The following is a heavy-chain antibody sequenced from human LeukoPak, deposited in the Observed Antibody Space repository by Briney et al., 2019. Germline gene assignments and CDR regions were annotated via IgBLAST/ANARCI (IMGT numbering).Heavy chain of an antibody. CDR2: INHSGST. CDR1: GGSFSGYY. V-gene: IGHV4-34*01. CDR3: ARAPYSNYYYYYMDV. J-gene: IGHJ6*03. D-gene: IGHD4-11*01. Sequence: PSETLSLTCAVYGGSFSGYYWSWIRQPPGKGLEWIGEINHSGSTNYNPSLKSRVTISVDTSKNQFSLKLSSVTAADTAVYYCARAPYSNYYYYYMDVWGKGTTVTVSS.